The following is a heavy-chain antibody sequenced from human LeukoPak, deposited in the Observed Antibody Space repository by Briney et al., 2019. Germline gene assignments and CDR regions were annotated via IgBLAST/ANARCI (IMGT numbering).Heavy chain of an antibody. CDR2: FDPEDGET. CDR1: GYTLTELS. V-gene: IGHV1-24*01. J-gene: IGHJ3*02. D-gene: IGHD2-2*01. CDR3: ATGTGAPAAMPLDI. Sequence: ASVKVSCKASGYTLTELSMHWVRQAPGKGLEWMGGFDPEDGETIYAQKFQGRVTMTEDTSTDTAYMELSSLRSEDTAVYYCATGTGAPAAMPLDIWGQGTMVTVSS.